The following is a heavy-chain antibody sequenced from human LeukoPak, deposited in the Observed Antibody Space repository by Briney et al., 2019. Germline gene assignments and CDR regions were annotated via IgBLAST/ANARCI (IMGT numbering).Heavy chain of an antibody. CDR2: INSDGSST. Sequence: GGSLRLSCAASGFTFSSYWMHWVRQAPGKGLVWVSRINSDGSSTNYADSVKGRFTISRDNAKNTLYLQVNSLRAEDTAVYYCASYFRCSGATCYTNYWGQGTLVTVSS. V-gene: IGHV3-74*01. CDR1: GFTFSSYW. CDR3: ASYFRCSGATCYTNY. D-gene: IGHD2-2*02. J-gene: IGHJ4*02.